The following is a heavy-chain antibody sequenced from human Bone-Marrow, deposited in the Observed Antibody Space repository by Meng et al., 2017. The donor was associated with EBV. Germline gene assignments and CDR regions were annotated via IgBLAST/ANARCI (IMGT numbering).Heavy chain of an antibody. Sequence: QVQLVQSGAEVKKPWSSVKVSCKTSGGTFRGDAISWVRQAPGQGLEWMGGLIPMSDAPHYAQKFQGRVTITADESTSTHYMDLSGLRSEDTAVYYCASESGRGFTPDYWGQGTLVTVSS. CDR2: LIPMSDAP. CDR1: GGTFRGDA. D-gene: IGHD3-10*01. CDR3: ASESGRGFTPDY. J-gene: IGHJ4*02. V-gene: IGHV1-69*01.